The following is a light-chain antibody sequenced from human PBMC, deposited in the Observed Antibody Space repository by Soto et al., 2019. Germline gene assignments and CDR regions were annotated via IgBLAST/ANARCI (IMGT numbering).Light chain of an antibody. Sequence: QSVLTQPASVSRSPGQSITISCTGTSSDVGGYNYVSWYQQHPVKAPKLMIYDVTNRPSGVSDRFSGSKSGNTASLTISGLQAEDEADYYRSSYTSSSTPYAFGTWTRSPS. J-gene: IGLJ1*01. CDR1: SSDVGGYNY. CDR2: DVT. V-gene: IGLV2-14*01. CDR3: SSYTSSSTPYA.